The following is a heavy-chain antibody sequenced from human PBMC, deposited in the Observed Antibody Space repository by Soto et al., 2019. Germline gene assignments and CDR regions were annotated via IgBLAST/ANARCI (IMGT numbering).Heavy chain of an antibody. D-gene: IGHD3-10*01. CDR1: GGTFSSYA. J-gene: IGHJ3*02. CDR2: IIPIFGTA. Sequence: ASVKVSWKASGGTFSSYAISWVRQAPGQGLEWTGGIIPIFGTANYAQKFQGRVTITADESTSTAYMELSSLRSEDTAVYYCAREGALDYYGSGSYYKSAFGIWAQRTMVTVSS. V-gene: IGHV1-69*13. CDR3: AREGALDYYGSGSYYKSAFGI.